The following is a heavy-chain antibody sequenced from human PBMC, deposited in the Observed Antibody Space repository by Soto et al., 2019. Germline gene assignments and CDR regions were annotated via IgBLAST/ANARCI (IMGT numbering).Heavy chain of an antibody. Sequence: QLQLQESGPGLVKPSETLSLTCTVSGGSISSSSYYWGWIRQPPGKGLEWIGSIYYSGSTYYNPSLKRRVIISVDTSKNQFSLKLSSVTAADTAVYYWARHRGTISLTDYWGQGTLVTVSS. V-gene: IGHV4-39*01. J-gene: IGHJ4*02. D-gene: IGHD3-9*01. CDR1: GGSISSSSYY. CDR3: ARHRGTISLTDY. CDR2: IYYSGST.